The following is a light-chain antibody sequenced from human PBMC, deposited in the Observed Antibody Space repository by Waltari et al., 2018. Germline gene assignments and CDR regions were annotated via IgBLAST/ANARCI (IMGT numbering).Light chain of an antibody. Sequence: QSVLTQPPSASGTPGQKVTISCNGSSSNIGRNYLYWYQQFPGTAPKLLIFKNNQRPSGVPDRFSDSKSGTSASLAINGLRSEDEADYYCAAWDDSLSGLVLGGGTKVTVL. CDR3: AAWDDSLSGLV. V-gene: IGLV1-47*01. CDR2: KNN. CDR1: SSNIGRNY. J-gene: IGLJ3*02.